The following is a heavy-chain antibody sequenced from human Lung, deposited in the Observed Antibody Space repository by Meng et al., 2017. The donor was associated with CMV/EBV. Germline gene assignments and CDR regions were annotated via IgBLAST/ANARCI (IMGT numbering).Heavy chain of an antibody. CDR2: IYYSGTT. Sequence: TVSGGSVSSGNYYWSWSRQSPGKGLEWIGYIYYSGTTNYNPSLKSRVTIAVDTSKNQFSLKLSSVTAADTAVYYCARDLAKNWNYFDYWGQGTLVTVSS. V-gene: IGHV4-61*01. J-gene: IGHJ4*02. D-gene: IGHD3-3*01. CDR1: GGSVSSGNYY. CDR3: ARDLAKNWNYFDY.